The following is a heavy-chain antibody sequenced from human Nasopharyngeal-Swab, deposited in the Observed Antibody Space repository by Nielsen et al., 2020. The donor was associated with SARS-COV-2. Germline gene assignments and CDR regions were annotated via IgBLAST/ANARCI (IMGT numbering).Heavy chain of an antibody. D-gene: IGHD1-26*01. CDR3: ARRISGGYDP. V-gene: IGHV3-7*03. Sequence: VRQAPGKGLEWVANIKQDESEKYYVDSAEGRFTVSRDNAKKSLYLQMNSLRAEDTAVYYCARRISGGYDPWGQGTLVTVSS. J-gene: IGHJ5*02. CDR2: IKQDESEK.